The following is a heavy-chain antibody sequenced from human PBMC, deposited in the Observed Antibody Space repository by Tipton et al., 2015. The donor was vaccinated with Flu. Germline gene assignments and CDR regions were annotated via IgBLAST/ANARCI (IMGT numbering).Heavy chain of an antibody. CDR1: GGTFSSYA. CDR2: IIPIFGTA. CDR3: ARRGATEGDYYYYYGMDV. D-gene: IGHD1-26*01. J-gene: IGHJ6*02. Sequence: QLVQSGAEVKKPGSSVKVSCKASGGTFSSYAISWVRQAPGQGLEWMGGIIPIFGTANYAQKFQGRVTITADESTSTAYMELSSLRSGDPAVFFCARRGATEGDYYYYYGMDVWGQGTTVTVSS. V-gene: IGHV1-69*01.